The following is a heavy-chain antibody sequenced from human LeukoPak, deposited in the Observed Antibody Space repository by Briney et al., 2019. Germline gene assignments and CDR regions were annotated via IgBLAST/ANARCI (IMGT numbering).Heavy chain of an antibody. D-gene: IGHD6-6*01. CDR1: GFTFSSYS. CDR2: ISSSSSYI. J-gene: IGHJ4*02. CDR3: ARDSYPYSSSSLSDY. V-gene: IGHV3-21*01. Sequence: PGGSLRLSCAASGFTFSSYSMTWVRQAPGKGLEWVSSISSSSSYICYADSVKGRFTISRDNAKNSLYLQMNSLRAEDTAVYYCARDSYPYSSSSLSDYWGQGTLVTVSS.